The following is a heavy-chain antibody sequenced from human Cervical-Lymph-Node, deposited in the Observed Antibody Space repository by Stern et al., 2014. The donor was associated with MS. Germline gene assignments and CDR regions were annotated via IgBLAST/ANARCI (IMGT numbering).Heavy chain of an antibody. CDR3: ARGVGSNRAAATLHNLFDP. J-gene: IGHJ5*02. CDR1: GGTFSSSYA. Sequence: VQLVQSGAEVKKPGSSMNVSCKTSGGTFSSSYAITCLRQAPVQGLEWMGRIIPILGLANYAQKFQDRVTITADTSTSTTYMQLSSLRSEDTAVYYCARGVGSNRAAATLHNLFDPWGQGTLVTVSS. CDR2: IIPILGLA. D-gene: IGHD2-15*01. V-gene: IGHV1-69*09.